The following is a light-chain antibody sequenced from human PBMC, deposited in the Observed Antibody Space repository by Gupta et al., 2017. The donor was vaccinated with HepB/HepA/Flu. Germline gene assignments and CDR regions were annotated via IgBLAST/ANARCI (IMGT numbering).Light chain of an antibody. CDR1: KIGTKT. V-gene: IGLV3-21*04. J-gene: IGLJ2*01. CDR3: QVWDSDSDHVV. CDR2: YDR. Sequence: SYVLTQPPSVSVAPGETARITCGGNKIGTKTVHWYQQKPGPSPVLVISYDRDRPSGIPEQFSCSNSGNTATLTITRVAAGDEADYYCQVWDSDSDHVVFGGGTKLTVL.